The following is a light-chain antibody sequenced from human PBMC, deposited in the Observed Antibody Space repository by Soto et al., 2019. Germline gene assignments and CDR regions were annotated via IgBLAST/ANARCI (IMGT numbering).Light chain of an antibody. CDR2: KAS. V-gene: IGKV1-5*03. Sequence: DIQLTQAPSFLSASAGDRVSITCRASQSISSWLAWYQQKPGRAPKLLIYKASSLESGVPSRFSGSGSGTEFTLTISSLQPDDFATYYCQQYNSQWTFGQGTKVDIK. CDR1: QSISSW. CDR3: QQYNSQWT. J-gene: IGKJ1*01.